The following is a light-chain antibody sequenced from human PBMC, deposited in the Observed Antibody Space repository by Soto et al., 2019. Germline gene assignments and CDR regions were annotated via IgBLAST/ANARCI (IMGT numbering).Light chain of an antibody. CDR3: QHYHGFPLS. Sequence: DIQMTQSPYSLSASAGDRVTISCWASQDIHTWLAWYQQKRPGQAPRLLIYDASTLESGVPSRFSGSGSGTEFTLTITSLQPDDFAAYYCQHYHGFPLSLGQGTKLES. CDR2: DAS. V-gene: IGKV1-5*01. CDR1: QDIHTW. J-gene: IGKJ2*01.